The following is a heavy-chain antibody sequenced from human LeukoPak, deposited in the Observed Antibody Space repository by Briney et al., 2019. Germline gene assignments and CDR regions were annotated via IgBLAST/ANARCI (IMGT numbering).Heavy chain of an antibody. D-gene: IGHD3-22*01. CDR2: INHSGST. CDR3: ARVKKYDSSNYFDY. V-gene: IGHV4-34*01. CDR1: GGSFSGYY. J-gene: IGHJ4*02. Sequence: SETLSLTCAVYGGSFSGYYWSWIRQPPGKGLEWIGEINHSGSTNYNPSLKSRVTISVDTSKNQFSLKLSSVTAADTAVYYCARVKKYDSSNYFDYWGQGTLVTVSS.